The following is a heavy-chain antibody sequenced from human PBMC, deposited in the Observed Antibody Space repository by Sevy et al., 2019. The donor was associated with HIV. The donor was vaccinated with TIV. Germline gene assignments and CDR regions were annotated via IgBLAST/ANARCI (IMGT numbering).Heavy chain of an antibody. Sequence: GGSLRLSCTASGFTFGDYAMSWFRQAPGKGLEWVGFIRSKAYGGTTEYAASVKGRFTISRDDSKSIAYLQMNSLKTEDTTVYYCTRDMPVVVAATDYYYGMDVWGQGNTVTVSS. J-gene: IGHJ6*02. CDR2: IRSKAYGGTT. CDR3: TRDMPVVVAATDYYYGMDV. D-gene: IGHD2-15*01. V-gene: IGHV3-49*03. CDR1: GFTFGDYA.